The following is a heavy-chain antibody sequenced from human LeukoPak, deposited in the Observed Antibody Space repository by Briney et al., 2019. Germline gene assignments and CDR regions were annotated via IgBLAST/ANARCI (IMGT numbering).Heavy chain of an antibody. CDR3: ARQGDTGSWDFDY. CDR2: ISHDGSNQ. CDR1: GFTFTYYA. J-gene: IGHJ4*02. V-gene: IGHV3-30-3*01. Sequence: PGGSLRLSCAVSGFTFTYYAMHWVRQAPGKGLEWVAVISHDGSNQQYADSVKGQVTISRDNSESTLYLQRDSMRAGDTAVYYCARQGDTGSWDFDYWGQGTLVTVSS. D-gene: IGHD1-26*01.